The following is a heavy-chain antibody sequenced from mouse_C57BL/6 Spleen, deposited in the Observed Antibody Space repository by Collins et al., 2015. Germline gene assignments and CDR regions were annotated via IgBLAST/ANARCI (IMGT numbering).Heavy chain of an antibody. J-gene: IGHJ3*01. CDR3: AIPAYYSNYEGFAY. CDR2: IHPSDSDT. CDR1: GYTFTSYW. V-gene: IGHV1-74*01. Sequence: QVQLQQPGAELVKPGASVKVSCKASGYTFTSYWMHWVKQRPGQGLEWIGRIHPSDSDTNYNQKFKGKATLTVDKSSSTAYMQLSSLTSEDSAVYYCAIPAYYSNYEGFAYWGQGTLVTVSA. D-gene: IGHD2-5*01.